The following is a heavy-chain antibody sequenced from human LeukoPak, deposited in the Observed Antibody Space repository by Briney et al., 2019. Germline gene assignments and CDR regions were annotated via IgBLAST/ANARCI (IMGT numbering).Heavy chain of an antibody. CDR2: ISYSSSTI. Sequence: PGGSLRLSCAASGFTFSNYDMNWVRQAPGKGLEWVSYISYSSSTIYYADSVKGRFSISRDNGKNSLYLQVNTLRDEDTAVYYCVRGRGSYGWFDPWGQGTLVTVSS. CDR3: VRGRGSYGWFDP. D-gene: IGHD3-10*01. V-gene: IGHV3-48*02. CDR1: GFTFSNYD. J-gene: IGHJ5*02.